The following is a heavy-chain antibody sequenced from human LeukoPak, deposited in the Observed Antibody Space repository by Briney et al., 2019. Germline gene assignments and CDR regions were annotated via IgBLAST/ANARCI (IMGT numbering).Heavy chain of an antibody. J-gene: IGHJ4*02. CDR3: ARGIVVVAATPDY. D-gene: IGHD2-15*01. Sequence: ASVKVSCKASGYTFTSYAMNWVRQAPGQGLEWMGWINTNTGNPTYAQGFTGRFVFSLDTSVSTAYLQISSQKAEDTAVYFCARGIVVVAATPDYWGQGTLVTVSS. CDR2: INTNTGNP. V-gene: IGHV7-4-1*02. CDR1: GYTFTSYA.